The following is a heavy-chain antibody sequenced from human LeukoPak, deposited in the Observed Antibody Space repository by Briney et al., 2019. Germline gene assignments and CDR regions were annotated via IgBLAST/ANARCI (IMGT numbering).Heavy chain of an antibody. Sequence: GGSLRLSCAASGFTISANFMSWVRQAPGKGLEWVSVIYSAGRTDYADSVKGRFTISRDNSKNTLYLQMSGLRADDTAVYYCAKGPLSHFDYWGQGTLVTVSS. J-gene: IGHJ4*02. CDR3: AKGPLSHFDY. CDR2: IYSAGRT. CDR1: GFTISANF. D-gene: IGHD2/OR15-2a*01. V-gene: IGHV3-66*01.